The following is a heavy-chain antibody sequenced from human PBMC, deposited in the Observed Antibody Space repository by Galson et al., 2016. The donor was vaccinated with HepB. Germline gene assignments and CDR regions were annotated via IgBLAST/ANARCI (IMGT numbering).Heavy chain of an antibody. Sequence: SLRLSCAASGFTFSSYGMHWVRQAPGQGLEWVAVISYDGSNKYYADSVKGRFTISRDNSKNTLYLQMNSLRAEDTAVYYCAKDRSYGYFGSGGLDVWGQGTMVTVSS. D-gene: IGHD3-10*01. CDR1: GFTFSSYG. CDR2: ISYDGSNK. V-gene: IGHV3-30*18. CDR3: AKDRSYGYFGSGGLDV. J-gene: IGHJ3*01.